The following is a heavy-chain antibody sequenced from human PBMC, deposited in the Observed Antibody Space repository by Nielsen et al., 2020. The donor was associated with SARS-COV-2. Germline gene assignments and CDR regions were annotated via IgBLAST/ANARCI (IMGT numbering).Heavy chain of an antibody. J-gene: IGHJ3*02. V-gene: IGHV3-48*01. D-gene: IGHD2-2*01. CDR2: ISSSSSTI. CDR1: GFTFSSYS. Sequence: GGSLRLSCAASGFTFSSYSMNWVRQAPGKGLEWVSYISSSSSTIYYADSVKGRFTISRDNAKNSLYLQMNSLRAEDTAVYYCARVGRSSTSRGVYAFDIWGHGTMVTVSS. CDR3: ARVGRSSTSRGVYAFDI.